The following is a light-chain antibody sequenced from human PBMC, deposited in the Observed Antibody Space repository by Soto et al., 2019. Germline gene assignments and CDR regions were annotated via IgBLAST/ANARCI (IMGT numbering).Light chain of an antibody. V-gene: IGKV3-20*01. CDR2: DSS. Sequence: GTLSVSRTRRAXLSCRASQSVSSTLAWYQQKPGQSPSLLFYDSSSIPTVIPDRFGRGGSGTDLTLSITRLENEGFRVYYSRQYVRLGGFAQGTKVDIK. J-gene: IGKJ1*01. CDR3: RQYVRLGG. CDR1: QSVSST.